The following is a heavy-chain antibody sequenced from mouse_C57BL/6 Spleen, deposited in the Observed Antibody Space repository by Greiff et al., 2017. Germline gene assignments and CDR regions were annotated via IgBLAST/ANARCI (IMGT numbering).Heavy chain of an antibody. V-gene: IGHV1-74*01. J-gene: IGHJ3*01. CDR2: IHPSDSDT. CDR1: GYTFTSYW. D-gene: IGHD1-1*01. Sequence: VQLQQPGAELVKPGASVKVSCKASGYTFTSYWMHWVKQRPGQGLEWIGRIHPSDSDTNYNQKFKGKATLTVDKSSSTAYMQLSSLTSEDSAVYYCAIGYYGSSYEFAYWGQGTLVTVSA. CDR3: AIGYYGSSYEFAY.